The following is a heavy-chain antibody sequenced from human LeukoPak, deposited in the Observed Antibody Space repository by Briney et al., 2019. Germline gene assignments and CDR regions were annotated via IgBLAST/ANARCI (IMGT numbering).Heavy chain of an antibody. V-gene: IGHV4-34*01. CDR1: GGSFSGYY. CDR3: ARGYCTNGVCRPRGYYYYGMDV. Sequence: ETLSLTCAVYGGSFSGYYWSWLRQPPGKGLEWIGEINHSGSTNYNPSLKSRVTISVDTSKNQFSLKLSSVTAADTAVYYCARGYCTNGVCRPRGYYYYGMDVWGQGTTVTVSS. CDR2: INHSGST. J-gene: IGHJ6*02. D-gene: IGHD2-8*01.